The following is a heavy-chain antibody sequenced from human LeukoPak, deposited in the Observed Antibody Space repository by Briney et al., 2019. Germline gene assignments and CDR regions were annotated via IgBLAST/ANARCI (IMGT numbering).Heavy chain of an antibody. CDR1: GYSISSGYY. V-gene: IGHV4-38-2*02. CDR3: AGIHSGSYYLGY. J-gene: IGHJ4*02. D-gene: IGHD1-26*01. Sequence: SETLSLTCTVSGYSISSGYYWGWIRQPPGRGLEWIASIYYRGSTHYNPSLASLKSRVTISVDTSKNQFSLKLSSVTAADTAVYYCAGIHSGSYYLGYWGQGTLVTVSS. CDR2: IYYRGST.